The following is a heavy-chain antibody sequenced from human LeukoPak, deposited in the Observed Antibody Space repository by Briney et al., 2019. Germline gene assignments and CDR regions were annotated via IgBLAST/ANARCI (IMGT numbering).Heavy chain of an antibody. J-gene: IGHJ4*02. D-gene: IGHD4-23*01. CDR2: ISYSGST. V-gene: IGHV4-31*03. Sequence: PSETLSLTCTVSGGSISSGGYYWTWIRQHPGKGLEWIGYISYSGSTNYNPSLKGRITISLDASKNQFSLQLSSVTAADTAVYYCARDYYRGNPGYYFGNWGQGTLVTVSP. CDR3: ARDYYRGNPGYYFGN. CDR1: GGSISSGGYY.